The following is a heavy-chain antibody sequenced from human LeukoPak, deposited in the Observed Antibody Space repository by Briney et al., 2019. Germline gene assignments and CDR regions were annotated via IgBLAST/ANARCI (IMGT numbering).Heavy chain of an antibody. V-gene: IGHV1-46*01. CDR2: INPSGGST. CDR3: AREARRVDYYGSGLNAFDI. CDR1: GYTFTSYA. D-gene: IGHD3-10*01. Sequence: ASVKVSCKASGYTFTSYAMNWVRQAPGQGLEWMGIINPSGGSTSYAQKFQGRVTMTRDMSTSTVYMELSSLRSEDTAVYYCAREARRVDYYGSGLNAFDIWGQGTMVTVSS. J-gene: IGHJ3*02.